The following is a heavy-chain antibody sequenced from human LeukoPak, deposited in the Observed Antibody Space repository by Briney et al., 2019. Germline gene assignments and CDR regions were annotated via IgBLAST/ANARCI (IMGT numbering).Heavy chain of an antibody. CDR3: ARGKIEGRRYCSSTSCLQPYYFDY. CDR2: INHSGST. CDR1: GGSFSGYY. V-gene: IGHV4-34*01. Sequence: SETLSLTCAVYGGSFSGYYWSWIRQPPGKGLEWIGEINHSGSTNYNPSLKSRVTISVDTSKNQFSLKLSSVTAADTAVYYCARGKIEGRRYCSSTSCLQPYYFDYWGQGTLVIVSS. D-gene: IGHD2-2*01. J-gene: IGHJ4*02.